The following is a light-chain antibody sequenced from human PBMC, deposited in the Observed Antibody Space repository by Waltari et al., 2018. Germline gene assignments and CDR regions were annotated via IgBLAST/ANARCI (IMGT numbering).Light chain of an antibody. J-gene: IGLJ2*01. CDR3: QSADSTNTYVI. CDR2: QDS. CDR1: TLPKQY. Sequence: SYELTQPPSVSVSPGQTPKITCPGDTLPKQYPYWYQQKPGQAPVVVIFQDSQRPSGIPERFSGSSSGTTATLTISGVQAEDEADYHCQSADSTNTYVIFGGGTKLTVL. V-gene: IGLV3-25*03.